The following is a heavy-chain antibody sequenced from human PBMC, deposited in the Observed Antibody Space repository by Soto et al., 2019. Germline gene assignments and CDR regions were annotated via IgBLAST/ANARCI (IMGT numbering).Heavy chain of an antibody. D-gene: IGHD2-15*01. CDR3: ARDTNMGYCSGGRCSWFVP. Sequence: GASVKVSCKASGYTFTTYGVAWVRQAPGQGLEWLGWISGYTSMTNYTQKLQGRVTLTADTPTSTAYMELRSLRPDDTAVYYCARDTNMGYCSGGRCSWFVPWGQGTLVTVSS. CDR2: ISGYTSMT. CDR1: GYTFTTYG. J-gene: IGHJ5*02. V-gene: IGHV1-18*04.